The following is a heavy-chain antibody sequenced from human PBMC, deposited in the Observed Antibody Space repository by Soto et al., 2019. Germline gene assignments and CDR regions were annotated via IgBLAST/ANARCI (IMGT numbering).Heavy chain of an antibody. Sequence: EVQLVESGGGLVQPGGSLRLSCAASGFTFNTSWMSWVRRAPGKELEWVAHMNQHGSEKYYVDSVKGRFTISGDDTKNALYLQMNSLGAEDTAVYYCVSWAGSSYWGQGTLVAVSS. CDR2: MNQHGSEK. V-gene: IGHV3-7*02. J-gene: IGHJ4*02. D-gene: IGHD3-10*01. CDR3: VSWAGSSY. CDR1: GFTFNTSW.